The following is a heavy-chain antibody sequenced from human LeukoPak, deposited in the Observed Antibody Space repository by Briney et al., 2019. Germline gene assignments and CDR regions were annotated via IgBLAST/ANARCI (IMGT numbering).Heavy chain of an antibody. D-gene: IGHD5-18*01. J-gene: IGHJ4*02. CDR1: GYSLSSGYY. CDR2: IYHSGST. Sequence: SETLSLTCTVSGYSLSSGYYWGWIRQPPGKGLEWIGSIYHSGSTYYNPSLKSRVTISVDKSKNQFSLKLSSVTAADTAVYYCARSSAMVPKFDYWGQGSLVTVSS. V-gene: IGHV4-38-2*02. CDR3: ARSSAMVPKFDY.